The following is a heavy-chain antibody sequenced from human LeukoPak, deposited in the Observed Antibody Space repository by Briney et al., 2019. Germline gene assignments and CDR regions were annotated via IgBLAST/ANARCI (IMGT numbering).Heavy chain of an antibody. CDR2: IYYSGST. CDR1: GGSISSYY. Sequence: SETLSLTCTVSGGSISSYYWSWIRQPPGKGLEWIGYIYYSGSTNYNPSLKSRVTISVDTSKNQFSLKLSSVTAADTAVYYCARMGFCSGPYYYYYMDVWGKGTTVTVSS. V-gene: IGHV4-59*01. D-gene: IGHD3-3*01. J-gene: IGHJ6*03. CDR3: ARMGFCSGPYYYYYMDV.